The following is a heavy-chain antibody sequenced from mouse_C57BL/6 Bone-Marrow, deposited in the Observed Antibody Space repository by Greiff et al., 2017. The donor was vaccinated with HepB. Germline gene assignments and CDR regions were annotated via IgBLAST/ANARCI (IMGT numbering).Heavy chain of an antibody. CDR2: ISDGGSYT. D-gene: IGHD1-1*01. J-gene: IGHJ2*01. CDR3: ARGGLLRYFDY. V-gene: IGHV5-4*03. Sequence: EVMLVESGGGLVKPGGSLKLSCAASGFTFSSYAMSWVRQTPEKRLEWVATISDGGSYTYYPDNVKGRFTISRDNAKNNLYLQMSHLKSEDTAMYYCARGGLLRYFDYWGQGTTLTVSS. CDR1: GFTFSSYA.